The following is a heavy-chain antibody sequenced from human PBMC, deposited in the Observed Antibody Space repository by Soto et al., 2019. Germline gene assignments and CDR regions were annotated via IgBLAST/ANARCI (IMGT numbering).Heavy chain of an antibody. D-gene: IGHD2-15*01. Sequence: PGGSLRLSCAASGFTFSGYGMHWVRQAPGKGLEWVAVISYDGSNKYYADSVKGRFTISRDNSKNTLYLQMNSLRAEDTAVYYCAEDERFLGGGSSSNSYYYGMDVWGQGTTVTVSS. V-gene: IGHV3-30*18. CDR2: ISYDGSNK. J-gene: IGHJ6*02. CDR3: AEDERFLGGGSSSNSYYYGMDV. CDR1: GFTFSGYG.